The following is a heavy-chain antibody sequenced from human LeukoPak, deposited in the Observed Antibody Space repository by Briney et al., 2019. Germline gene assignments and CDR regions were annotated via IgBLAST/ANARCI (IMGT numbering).Heavy chain of an antibody. CDR3: ARQLGGSGSY. Sequence: GGSLRLSCAASGFAFSHYWMTWVRQAPGKGLEWVANIKQDGSEIYYVDSVKGRFTISRDNTKNSVYLQMNSLRAEDTAVYYCARQLGGSGSYWGQGTLVTVSS. J-gene: IGHJ4*02. D-gene: IGHD3-10*01. CDR1: GFAFSHYW. V-gene: IGHV3-7*01. CDR2: IKQDGSEI.